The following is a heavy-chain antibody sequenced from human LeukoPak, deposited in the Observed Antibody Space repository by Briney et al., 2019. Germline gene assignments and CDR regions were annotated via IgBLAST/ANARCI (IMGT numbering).Heavy chain of an antibody. CDR3: ARLMVVTAPYYYYMDV. CDR1: GYSFSGHY. CDR2: MNPNSGNT. D-gene: IGHD2-21*02. V-gene: IGHV1-8*02. J-gene: IGHJ6*03. Sequence: ASVKVSCKASGYSFSGHYIHWVRQATGQGLEWMGWMNPNSGNTGYAQKFQGRVTMTRNTSISTAYMELSSLRSEDMAVYYCARLMVVTAPYYYYMDVWGKGTTVTISS.